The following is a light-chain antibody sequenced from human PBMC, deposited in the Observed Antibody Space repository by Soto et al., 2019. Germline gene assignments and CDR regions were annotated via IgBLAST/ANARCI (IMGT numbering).Light chain of an antibody. V-gene: IGKV3-20*01. Sequence: EIVLTQSPGTLSLSPGERATLSCRSSQSVSSSDLAWYQQKPGKAPRLLIYGASSRATGIPDRFSRSGSRTAFTLTISRLEPDDFAAYYCQQYGNSPWTFGQGTQVEIK. CDR1: QSVSSSD. CDR2: GAS. J-gene: IGKJ1*01. CDR3: QQYGNSPWT.